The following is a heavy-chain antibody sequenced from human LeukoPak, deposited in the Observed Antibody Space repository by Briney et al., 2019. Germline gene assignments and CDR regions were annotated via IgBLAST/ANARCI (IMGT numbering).Heavy chain of an antibody. CDR2: IIPILGIA. CDR3: ARLAAAGTFYFDY. D-gene: IGHD6-13*01. CDR1: GYTFSNFG. V-gene: IGHV1-69*04. J-gene: IGHJ4*02. Sequence: SVKVSCKTSGYTFSNFGINWVRQAPGQGLEWMGRIIPILGIANYAQKFQGRVTITADKSTSTAYMELSSLRSEDTAVYYCARLAAAGTFYFDYWGQGTLVTVSS.